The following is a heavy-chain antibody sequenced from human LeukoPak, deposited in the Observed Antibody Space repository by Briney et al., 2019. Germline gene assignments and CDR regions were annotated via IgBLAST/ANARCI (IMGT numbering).Heavy chain of an antibody. CDR1: GFTFSSYW. J-gene: IGHJ4*02. D-gene: IGHD3-16*01. V-gene: IGHV3-7*01. CDR3: ATNPPGGYYFDY. Sequence: PGGSLRLSCAASGFTFSSYWMSWVRQAPGKGLEWVANIKQDGSEKYYVDSVKGRFTISRGNAKNSLYLQMNSLRAEDTAVYYCATNPPGGYYFDYWGQGTLVTVSS. CDR2: IKQDGSEK.